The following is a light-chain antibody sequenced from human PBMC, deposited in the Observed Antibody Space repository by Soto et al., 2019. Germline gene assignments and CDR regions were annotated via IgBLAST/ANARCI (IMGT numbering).Light chain of an antibody. CDR3: AAWDDSLSGPV. CDR2: NNN. Sequence: QSVLTQPPSVSGTPGQRVTISCSGSSSNIGRNHVYWYQQLPGTAPQVVIYNNNQRPSGVPDRFSGSKSGTSASLAISGLRSEDEADYHCAAWDDSLSGPVFGGGTKVTVL. J-gene: IGLJ3*02. CDR1: SSNIGRNH. V-gene: IGLV1-47*02.